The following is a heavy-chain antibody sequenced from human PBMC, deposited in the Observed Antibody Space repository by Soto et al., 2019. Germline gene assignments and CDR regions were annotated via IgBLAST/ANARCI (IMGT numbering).Heavy chain of an antibody. CDR1: GGAISSYY. CDR3: ARAHQVKVAFDI. D-gene: IGHD3-22*01. Sequence: SETLSLTRTFFGGAISSYYWRWVRQPPGKGLEWIGYIYYSGSTNYNPSLKSRVTISVDTSKNQFSLKLSSVTAADTAVYYCARAHQVKVAFDIWGQGTMVTVSS. CDR2: IYYSGST. V-gene: IGHV4-59*01. J-gene: IGHJ3*02.